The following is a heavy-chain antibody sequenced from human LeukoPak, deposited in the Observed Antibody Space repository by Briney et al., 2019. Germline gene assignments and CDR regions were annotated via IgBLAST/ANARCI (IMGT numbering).Heavy chain of an antibody. J-gene: IGHJ3*02. V-gene: IGHV3-7*01. CDR1: GFTFSSYW. Sequence: GGSLRLSCAASGFTFSSYWMSWVRQAPGKGLEWVANIKQDGSEKYYVDSVKGRFTISRDNAKNSLYLQMNSLRADDTAVYYCARNMVRGYEDAFDIWGQGTMVTVSS. CDR3: ARNMVRGYEDAFDI. D-gene: IGHD3-10*01. CDR2: IKQDGSEK.